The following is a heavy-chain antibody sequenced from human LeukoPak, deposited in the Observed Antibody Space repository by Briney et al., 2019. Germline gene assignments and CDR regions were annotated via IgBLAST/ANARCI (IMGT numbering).Heavy chain of an antibody. D-gene: IGHD3-10*01. CDR3: AKAVRSMVTGGGYFDS. CDR1: GFAFSNYA. Sequence: GGSLRLSCAASGFAFSNYAMSWVRQAPGKGLEWVSSLSGGGDSRYYADSVMGRFTISRDNSKNTLYLQMNSLRAEDTAVYYCAKAVRSMVTGGGYFDSWGQGTLVTVS. CDR2: LSGGGDSR. J-gene: IGHJ4*02. V-gene: IGHV3-23*01.